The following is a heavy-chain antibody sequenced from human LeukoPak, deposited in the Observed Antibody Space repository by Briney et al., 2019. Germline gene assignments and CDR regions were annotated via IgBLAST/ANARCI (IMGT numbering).Heavy chain of an antibody. D-gene: IGHD2-21*01. CDR1: GDSFTGDY. J-gene: IGHJ4*02. Sequence: ASVKVSCQASGDSFTGDYLHWVRQAPGQGPEWVGCIHRRSGGTTYSQKFRGRVAMTIHTSMSTAYMDLSRLTSDDTAMYYCSTAPIPEYYFDSWGQGTLVTVSS. CDR2: IHRRSGGT. V-gene: IGHV1-2*02. CDR3: STAPIPEYYFDS.